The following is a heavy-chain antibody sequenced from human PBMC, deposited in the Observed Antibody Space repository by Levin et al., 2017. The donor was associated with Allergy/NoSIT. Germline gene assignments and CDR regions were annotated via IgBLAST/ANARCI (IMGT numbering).Heavy chain of an antibody. J-gene: IGHJ2*01. CDR2: LYSGGDS. Sequence: LSLTCAASGFLVSKNYMSWVRQAPGKGLEWVSVLYSGGDSYYADSVRGRFTVSRDTSKNTVYLQMNSLRAEDTAVYFCARPHWNRYFDLWGRGTLVTVSS. CDR1: GFLVSKNY. D-gene: IGHD1-1*01. V-gene: IGHV3-53*01. CDR3: ARPHWNRYFDL.